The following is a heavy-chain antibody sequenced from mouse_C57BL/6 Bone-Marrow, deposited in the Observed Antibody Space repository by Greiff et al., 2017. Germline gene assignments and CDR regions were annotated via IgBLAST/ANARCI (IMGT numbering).Heavy chain of an antibody. Sequence: VQLKQSGPELVKPGASVKISCTASGYSFTDYNMNWVKQSTGKSLEWIGVINPNDGSTSYNQKFKGKATLTVDQSSSTAYMQLNSLTSEDSAVYYSARASLVRYYFDYWGQGTTLTVSS. D-gene: IGHD1-2*01. CDR3: ARASLVRYYFDY. V-gene: IGHV1-39*01. J-gene: IGHJ2*01. CDR2: INPNDGST. CDR1: GYSFTDYN.